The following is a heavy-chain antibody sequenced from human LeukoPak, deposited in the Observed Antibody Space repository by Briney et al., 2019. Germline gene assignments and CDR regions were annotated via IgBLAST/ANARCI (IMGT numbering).Heavy chain of an antibody. D-gene: IGHD3-10*01. V-gene: IGHV4-39*01. CDR2: IYYSGST. J-gene: IGHJ4*02. Sequence: SETLSLTCTVSGGSISGSNYYWGWIRQPPGKGLEWLGSIYYSGSTYYNPSLKSRVTISVDTSKNQFSLKLSSMTAADTAVYYCGRHRGYYGSGSKVDYWGQGTLVTVSS. CDR3: GRHRGYYGSGSKVDY. CDR1: GGSISGSNYY.